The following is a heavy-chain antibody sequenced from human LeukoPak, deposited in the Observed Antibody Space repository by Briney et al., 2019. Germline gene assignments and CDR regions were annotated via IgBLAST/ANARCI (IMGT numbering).Heavy chain of an antibody. CDR2: IKSKTDGGTT. CDR3: TTGGQWLEPLYYYYYYMDV. V-gene: IGHV3-15*01. D-gene: IGHD6-19*01. Sequence: GGSLRRSCAASGFTFSNAWMSWVRQAPGKGLEWVGRIKSKTDGGTTDYAAPVKGRFTISRDDSKNTLYLQMNSLKTEDTAVYYCTTGGQWLEPLYYYYYYMDVWGKGTTVTVSS. CDR1: GFTFSNAW. J-gene: IGHJ6*03.